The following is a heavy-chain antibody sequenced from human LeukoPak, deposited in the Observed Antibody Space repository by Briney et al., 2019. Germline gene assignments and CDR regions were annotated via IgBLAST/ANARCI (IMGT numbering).Heavy chain of an antibody. J-gene: IGHJ4*02. V-gene: IGHV4-34*01. CDR2: INHSGSA. CDR3: ARGWQLEY. D-gene: IGHD6-13*01. Sequence: PSETLSHTCAVSGGSFSGYYWTWIRQPPGKGLEWIGEINHSGSANYNPSLKSRVTISLDTSKNQFSLKVSSVTAADTAVYYCARGWQLEYWGQGTLVTVSS. CDR1: GGSFSGYY.